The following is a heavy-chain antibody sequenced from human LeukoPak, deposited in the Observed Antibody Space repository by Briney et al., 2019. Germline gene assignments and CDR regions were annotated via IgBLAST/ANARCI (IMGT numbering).Heavy chain of an antibody. V-gene: IGHV4-61*01. CDR3: ARGPFRDSSSWYYFDY. CDR1: GGYINGGSYY. J-gene: IGHJ4*02. D-gene: IGHD6-13*01. CDR2: VYYSGST. Sequence: SQTLSLTCTVSGGYINGGSYYWSWIRQPPGKGLEWIGYVYYSGSTNYNPSLKSRVTISVDTSKNQFSLNLRSVTAADTAVYYCARGPFRDSSSWYYFDYWGQGTLVTVSS.